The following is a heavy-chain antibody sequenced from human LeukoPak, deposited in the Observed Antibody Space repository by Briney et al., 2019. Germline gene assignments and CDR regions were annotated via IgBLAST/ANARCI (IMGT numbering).Heavy chain of an antibody. J-gene: IGHJ3*02. D-gene: IGHD6-19*01. V-gene: IGHV3-7*01. CDR3: ARAGITSGWYVDDAYDI. Sequence: QDGSEKYYVDSVKGRFTISRDNAKNSMYLHMNNLRAEDTAVYYCARAGITSGWYVDDAYDIWGQGTMVTVSS. CDR2: QDGSEK.